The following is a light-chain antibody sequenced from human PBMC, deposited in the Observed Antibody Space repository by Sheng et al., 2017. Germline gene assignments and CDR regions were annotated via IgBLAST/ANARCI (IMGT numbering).Light chain of an antibody. J-gene: IGLJ1*01. CDR3: CSFAGGYTFV. CDR1: SSDVGSYNY. Sequence: QSALTRPRSVSGSPGQSVTISCTGTSSDVGSYNYVSWYQQHPGKAPKLMIYDVTKRPSGVPDRFSGSKXGNTASLTISGLQAEDEADYYCCSFAGGYTFVFGTGTKVTVV. V-gene: IGLV2-11*01. CDR2: DVT.